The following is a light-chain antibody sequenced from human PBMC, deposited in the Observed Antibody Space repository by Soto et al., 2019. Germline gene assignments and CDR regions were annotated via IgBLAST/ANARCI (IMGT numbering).Light chain of an antibody. CDR1: QSISSK. CDR3: QQYYSAPRT. Sequence: EIVMTQSPATLSVSPGERATLSCGASQSISSKLAWYQQKPGQAPRLLIYGASTRATGIPARFSGSGSGTEFTLTISRLQAEDVAVYFCQQYYSAPRTFGHGTKVEIK. CDR2: GAS. J-gene: IGKJ1*01. V-gene: IGKV3-15*01.